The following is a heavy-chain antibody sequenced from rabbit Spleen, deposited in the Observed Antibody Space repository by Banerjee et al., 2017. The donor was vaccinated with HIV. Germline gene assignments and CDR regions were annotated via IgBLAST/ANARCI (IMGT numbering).Heavy chain of an antibody. CDR1: GFSFSSNYY. V-gene: IGHV1S40*01. Sequence: QSLEESGGDLVKPGASLTLTCTASGFSFSSNYYMCWVRQAPGKGLEWIACIYTGSSGSTYYASWAKGRFTISKTSSTTVTLQMTSLTAADTATYFCARDLVSVIGWNFNLWGPGTLVTVS. D-gene: IGHD1-1*01. J-gene: IGHJ4*01. CDR3: ARDLVSVIGWNFNL. CDR2: IYTGSSGST.